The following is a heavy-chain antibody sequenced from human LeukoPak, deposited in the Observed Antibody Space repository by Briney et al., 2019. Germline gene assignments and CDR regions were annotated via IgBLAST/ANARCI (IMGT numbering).Heavy chain of an antibody. CDR2: INYSGST. D-gene: IGHD1-1*01. V-gene: IGHV4-59*08. CDR1: GGSISDYY. J-gene: IGHJ4*02. CDR3: ARLNGGY. Sequence: PLETLSLTCTVSGGSISDYYWSWIRQPPGRGLEWIGYINYSGSTNYNPSLKSRVTISVDTSKNQFSLKVTSVTAADTAVYYCARLNGGYWGQGTLVTVSS.